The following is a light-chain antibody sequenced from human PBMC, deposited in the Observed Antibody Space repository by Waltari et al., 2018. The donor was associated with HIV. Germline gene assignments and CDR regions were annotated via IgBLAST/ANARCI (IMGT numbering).Light chain of an antibody. V-gene: IGKV3-15*01. Sequence: EIVMTQSPATLSVSPGERATLSCRASQSVRSNLAWYQQKPGQAPKVLIYGASTRATGIPARFSGSGSGTEFTLTISSLQSEDFAVYYCQQYYSWPLTFGQGTKVEIK. CDR1: QSVRSN. CDR2: GAS. CDR3: QQYYSWPLT. J-gene: IGKJ1*01.